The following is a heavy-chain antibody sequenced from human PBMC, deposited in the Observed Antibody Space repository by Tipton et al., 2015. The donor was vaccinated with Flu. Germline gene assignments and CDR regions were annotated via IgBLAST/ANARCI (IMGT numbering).Heavy chain of an antibody. V-gene: IGHV3-64*01. CDR1: GFTFSSYA. CDR2: ISSNGGST. J-gene: IGHJ4*02. CDR3: ARDGDNWNEIDY. D-gene: IGHD1-20*01. Sequence: QLVQSGGGVVQPGRSLRLSCAASGFTFSSYAMHWVRQAPGKGLEYVSAISSNGGSTYYANSVKGRFTISRDNSKNTLYLQMGSLRAEDMAVYYCARDGDNWNEIDYWGQGTLVTVSS.